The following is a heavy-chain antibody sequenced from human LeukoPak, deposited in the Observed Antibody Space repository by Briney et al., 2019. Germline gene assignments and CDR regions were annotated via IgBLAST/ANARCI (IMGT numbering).Heavy chain of an antibody. V-gene: IGHV3-23*01. CDR1: GFTFSSYA. D-gene: IGHD2-2*02. J-gene: IGHJ3*02. CDR2: ISGSGGST. CDR3: AAYCSSTSCYTAPGAFDI. Sequence: GRSLRLSCAASGFTFSSYAMSWVRQAPGKGLEWVSAISGSGGSTYYADSVKGRFTISRDNSKNTLYLQMNSLRAEDTAVYYCAAYCSSTSCYTAPGAFDIWGQGTMVTVSS.